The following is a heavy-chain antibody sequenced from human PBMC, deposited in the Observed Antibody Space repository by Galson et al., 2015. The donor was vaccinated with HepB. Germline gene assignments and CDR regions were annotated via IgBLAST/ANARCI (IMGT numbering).Heavy chain of an antibody. CDR3: ARGQNYKRTVYGFDKRYGDYFDY. D-gene: IGHD2-8*01. J-gene: IGHJ4*02. V-gene: IGHV3-33*01. CDR1: GFTFSSYG. Sequence: SLRLSCAASGFTFSSYGMHWVRQAPGKGLEWVAVIWYDGSNKYYADSVKGRFTISRDNSKNTLYLQMNSLRAEDTAVYYCARGQNYKRTVYGFDKRYGDYFDYWGQGTLVTVSS. CDR2: IWYDGSNK.